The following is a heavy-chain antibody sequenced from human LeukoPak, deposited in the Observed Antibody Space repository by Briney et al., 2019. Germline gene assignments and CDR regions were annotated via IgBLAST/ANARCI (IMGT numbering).Heavy chain of an antibody. Sequence: ASVKVSCKASGYTFIGFYIHWVRQAPGQGLEWMGYMNPNSGDTAYAQKFQGRVTMTADTSISTAYMELSSLRSEDTAVYYCAREQFDPWGQGTLVTVSS. V-gene: IGHV1-8*02. CDR2: MNPNSGDT. CDR3: AREQFDP. J-gene: IGHJ5*02. CDR1: GYTFIGFY. D-gene: IGHD1-26*01.